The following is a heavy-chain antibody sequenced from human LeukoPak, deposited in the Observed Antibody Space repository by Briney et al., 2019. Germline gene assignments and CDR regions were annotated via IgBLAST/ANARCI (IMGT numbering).Heavy chain of an antibody. J-gene: IGHJ4*02. CDR2: ISGSGGST. Sequence: GGSLRLSCAASGFTFGSYGMSWVRQAPGKGLEWVSAISGSGGSTYYADSVKGRFTISRDNSKNTLYLQMNSLRAEDTAVYYCAKGSGYYYSTGNYWGQGTLVTVS. D-gene: IGHD3-22*01. CDR1: GFTFGSYG. V-gene: IGHV3-23*01. CDR3: AKGSGYYYSTGNY.